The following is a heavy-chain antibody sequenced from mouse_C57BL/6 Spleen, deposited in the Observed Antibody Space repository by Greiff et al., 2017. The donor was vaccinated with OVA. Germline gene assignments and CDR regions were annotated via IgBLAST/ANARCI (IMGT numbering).Heavy chain of an antibody. CDR2: ISDGGSYT. V-gene: IGHV5-4*01. D-gene: IGHD4-1*01. CDR3: VRDAGTFRYFDV. CDR1: GFTFSSYA. Sequence: EVQRVESGGGLVKPGGSLKLSCAASGFTFSSYAMSWVRQTPEKRLEWVATISDGGSYTYYPDNVKGRFTISRDNAKNNLYLQMSHLKSEDTAMYYCVRDAGTFRYFDVWGTGTTVTVSS. J-gene: IGHJ1*03.